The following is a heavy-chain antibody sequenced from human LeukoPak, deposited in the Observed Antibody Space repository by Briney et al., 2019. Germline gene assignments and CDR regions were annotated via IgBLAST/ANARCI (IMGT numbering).Heavy chain of an antibody. CDR1: GYTFMSYG. CDR2: ISVHNGNT. J-gene: IGHJ4*02. CDR3: ATDAADTVRGGDY. Sequence: ASVKVSFKASGYTFMSYGISWVRQAPEQGLEWMGWISVHNGNTNYAQKLQGRVTMTTDTSTSTAYMELRSLRSDDTAVYYCATDAADTVRGGDYWGQGTLVTVSS. D-gene: IGHD5-18*01. V-gene: IGHV1-18*01.